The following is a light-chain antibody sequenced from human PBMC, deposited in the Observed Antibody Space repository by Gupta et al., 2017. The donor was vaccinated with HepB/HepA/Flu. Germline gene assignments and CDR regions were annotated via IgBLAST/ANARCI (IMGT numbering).Light chain of an antibody. CDR3: ATWDDSLSGPV. V-gene: IGLV1-44*01. CDR2: SNN. Sequence: QSVLTQPPSASGTPGQWVTISCSGSSSNIGGNSLNWYQQLPGTAPKLLIYSNNQRPSGVPDRFSGSKSGTSASLAISGLQSEDEADYYCATWDDSLSGPVFGGGTRLTVL. CDR1: SSNIGGNS. J-gene: IGLJ2*01.